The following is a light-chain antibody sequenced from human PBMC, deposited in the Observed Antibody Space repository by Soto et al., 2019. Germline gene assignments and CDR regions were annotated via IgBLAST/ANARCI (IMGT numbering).Light chain of an antibody. J-gene: IGLJ2*01. CDR1: SSNIGAGYD. CDR2: GNN. CDR3: HSYDDSVI. Sequence: QSVLTQPPSVSGAPGQRVTISCTGSSSNIGAGYDVHWYQHLPGRAPKLIMYGNNNRPSGVPDRFSGSKSGNSASLVITGLQAEDEADYYCHSYDDSVIFGGGTKVTVL. V-gene: IGLV1-40*01.